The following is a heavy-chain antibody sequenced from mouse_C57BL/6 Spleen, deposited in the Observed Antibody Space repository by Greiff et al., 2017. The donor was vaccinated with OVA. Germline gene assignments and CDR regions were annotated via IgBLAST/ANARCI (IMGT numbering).Heavy chain of an antibody. CDR3: ARGAGTTY. D-gene: IGHD4-1*01. CDR2: ISNGGGST. V-gene: IGHV5-12*01. CDR1: GFTFSDYY. Sequence: DVMLVESGGGLVQPGGSLKLSCAASGFTFSDYYMYWVRQTPEKRLEWVAYISNGGGSTYYPDTVKGRITISRDNAKNTLYLQMSRLKAEDTAMYYCARGAGTTYWGQGTLVTVSA. J-gene: IGHJ3*01.